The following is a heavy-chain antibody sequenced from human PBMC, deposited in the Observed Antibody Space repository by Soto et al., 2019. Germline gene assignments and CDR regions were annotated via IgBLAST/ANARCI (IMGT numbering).Heavy chain of an antibody. CDR3: AHRMAAGFDY. J-gene: IGHJ4*02. CDR1: GFSLTTAGVG. CDR2: IYGDDDK. Sequence: QITLKESGPTLVKPTQTLTMPSPFSGFSLTTAGVGVSCVRQPPGKALEWLALIYGDDDKWYNPALKSRLTITKDTSKNQVVLLMTHIAPVDTATYYCAHRMAAGFDYWGQGTLVTVSS. D-gene: IGHD6-25*01. V-gene: IGHV2-5*02.